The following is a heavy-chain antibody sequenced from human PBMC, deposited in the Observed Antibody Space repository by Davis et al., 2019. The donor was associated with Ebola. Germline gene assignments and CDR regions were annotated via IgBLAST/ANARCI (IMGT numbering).Heavy chain of an antibody. Sequence: AASVKVSCKASGGTFSSYAISWVRQAPGQGLEWMGGIIPIFGTANYAQKFQGRVTMTRDTSTSTVYMELSRLRSDDTAVYYCARGSNWNYLFDPWGQGTLVTVSS. CDR3: ARGSNWNYLFDP. D-gene: IGHD1-7*01. V-gene: IGHV1-69*05. CDR1: GGTFSSYA. CDR2: IIPIFGTA. J-gene: IGHJ5*02.